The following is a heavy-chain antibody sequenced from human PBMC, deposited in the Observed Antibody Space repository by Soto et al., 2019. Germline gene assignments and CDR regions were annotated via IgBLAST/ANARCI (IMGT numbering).Heavy chain of an antibody. J-gene: IGHJ5*02. Sequence: GASVKVSCKASGYTFTSYYMHWVRQAPGQGLEWMGIINPSGGSTSYAQKFQGRVTMTRDTSTSTVYMELSSLRSEDTAVYYCAREGYSSSWTQLNWFDPWGQGTPVTVSS. CDR1: GYTFTSYY. CDR3: AREGYSSSWTQLNWFDP. V-gene: IGHV1-46*01. CDR2: INPSGGST. D-gene: IGHD6-13*01.